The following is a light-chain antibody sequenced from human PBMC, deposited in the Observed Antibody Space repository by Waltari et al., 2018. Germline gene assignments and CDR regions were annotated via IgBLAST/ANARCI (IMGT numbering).Light chain of an antibody. CDR3: QQCNNWPLT. V-gene: IGKV3-11*01. CDR2: GAS. Sequence: EIVLTQSPATLSLSPGERATLSCRASQSVSSYLAWYQQKPGQAPRLLIYGASNRATGIPARFSGSGSGTDFTLTISSLEPEDFAVYYCQQCNNWPLTFGQGTKVEIK. CDR1: QSVSSY. J-gene: IGKJ1*01.